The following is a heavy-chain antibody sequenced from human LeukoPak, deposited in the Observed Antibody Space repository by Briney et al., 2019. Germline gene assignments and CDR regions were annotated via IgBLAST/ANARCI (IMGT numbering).Heavy chain of an antibody. CDR2: IDQVGYEK. V-gene: IGHV3-7*01. J-gene: IGHJ4*02. CDR3: ARDPIHGGY. CDR1: GFTFSSYW. Sequence: SGGSLRLSCGASGFTFSSYWMSWVRQMPGKGLEWVANIDQVGYEKYYVDSVKGRFTISRDNAKNSLYLEMNGLRDGDTAVYYCARDPIHGGYWGQGTLVTVSS. D-gene: IGHD4-23*01.